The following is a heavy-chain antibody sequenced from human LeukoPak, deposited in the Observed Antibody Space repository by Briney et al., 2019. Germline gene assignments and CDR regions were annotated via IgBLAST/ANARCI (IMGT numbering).Heavy chain of an antibody. Sequence: GGSLRLSCAASGFTFSSYEMNWVRQAPGKGLERVSDISSSGSTIYYADSVKGRFTISRDNANNSLYLQMNSLRADDTAVYYCARAELAHGGYYFDYWGQGTLVTVSS. D-gene: IGHD1-1*01. J-gene: IGHJ4*02. CDR2: ISSSGSTI. V-gene: IGHV3-48*03. CDR1: GFTFSSYE. CDR3: ARAELAHGGYYFDY.